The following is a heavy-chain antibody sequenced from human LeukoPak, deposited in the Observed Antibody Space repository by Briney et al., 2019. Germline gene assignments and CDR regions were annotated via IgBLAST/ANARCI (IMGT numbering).Heavy chain of an antibody. D-gene: IGHD3-9*01. CDR1: GGSISSYY. CDR2: IYYSGST. CDR3: ARVAPGRYFDVDAFDI. V-gene: IGHV4-59*01. J-gene: IGHJ3*02. Sequence: PSETLSLTCTVSGGSISSYYWSWIRQPPGKGLEWIGYIYYSGSTNYNPSLKSRVTISVDTSKNQFSLKLSSVTAADTAVYYCARVAPGRYFDVDAFDIWGQGTMVTVPS.